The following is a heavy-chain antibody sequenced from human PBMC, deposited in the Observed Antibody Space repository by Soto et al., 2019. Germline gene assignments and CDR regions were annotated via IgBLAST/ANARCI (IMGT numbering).Heavy chain of an antibody. CDR2: TRNKAYSYTT. J-gene: IGHJ4*02. CDR3: ATSIPISKGSGFDS. D-gene: IGHD1-20*01. CDR1: GFSFSDHY. Sequence: EVQLVESGGGLVQPGGSLRLSCAASGFSFSDHYMDWVRQAPGKGLEWVGRTRNKAYSYTTEYAASLRGRVTISRDDSKDSLYLQMNILKTEDTAVYDCATSIPISKGSGFDSWGQGTLVTVSS. V-gene: IGHV3-72*01.